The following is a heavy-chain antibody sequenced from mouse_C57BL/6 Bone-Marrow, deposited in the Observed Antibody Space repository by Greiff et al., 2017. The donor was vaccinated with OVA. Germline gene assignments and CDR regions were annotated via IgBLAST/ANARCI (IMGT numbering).Heavy chain of an antibody. V-gene: IGHV10-3*01. Sequence: VKLQESGGGLVQPKGSLKLSCAASGFTFHTYAMHWVRQAPGKGLELVARIRSKSSNYATYYADSVKDRFTISRDESQSMLYLQTNNLKTEDTAMYYCVRDGRTWFADWGKGTLVTVSA. J-gene: IGHJ3*01. CDR1: GFTFHTYA. CDR2: IRSKSSNYAT. CDR3: VRDGRTWFAD.